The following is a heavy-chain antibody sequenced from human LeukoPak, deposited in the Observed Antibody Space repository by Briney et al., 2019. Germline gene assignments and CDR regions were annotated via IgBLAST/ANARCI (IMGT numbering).Heavy chain of an antibody. CDR2: IYYSGST. V-gene: IGHV4-39*07. D-gene: IGHD3/OR15-3a*01. CDR1: GGSISSSSYY. Sequence: SETLSLTCTVSGGSISSSSYYWGWIRQPPGKGLEWIGSIYYSGSTYYNPSLKSRVTISVDTSKNQFSLKLSSVTAADTAVYYCARDTDWFENWFDPWGQGTLVTVSS. J-gene: IGHJ5*02. CDR3: ARDTDWFENWFDP.